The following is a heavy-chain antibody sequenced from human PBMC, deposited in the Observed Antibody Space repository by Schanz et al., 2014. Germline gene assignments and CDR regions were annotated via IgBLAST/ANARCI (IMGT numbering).Heavy chain of an antibody. V-gene: IGHV3-23*01. D-gene: IGHD3-10*01. CDR3: AKDPRGDKNDRAYYFDY. J-gene: IGHJ4*02. CDR1: GFTFSSYA. CDR2: ISSGGNP. Sequence: EVKLLESGGGLVQPGGSLRLSCTASGFTFSSYAMSWVRQAPGKGLEWVSSISSGGNPYYANSVKGRFGISRDNSENTLYLQMSSLRVEDTAVYYCAKDPRGDKNDRAYYFDYWGQGTLVSVSS.